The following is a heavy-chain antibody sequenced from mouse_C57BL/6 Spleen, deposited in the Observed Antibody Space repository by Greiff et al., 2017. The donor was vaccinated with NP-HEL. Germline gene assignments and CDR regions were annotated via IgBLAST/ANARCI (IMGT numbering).Heavy chain of an antibody. CDR3: APTGTDYFDY. CDR2: IYPGDGAT. Sequence: QVQLQQSGPELVKPGASVKISCKASGYAFSSSWMNWVKQRPGKGLEWIGRIYPGDGATNYNGKFKGKATLTADKSSSTAYMQLSSLTSEDSAVYFCAPTGTDYFDYWGQGTTLTVSS. V-gene: IGHV1-82*01. D-gene: IGHD3-1*01. CDR1: GYAFSSSW. J-gene: IGHJ2*01.